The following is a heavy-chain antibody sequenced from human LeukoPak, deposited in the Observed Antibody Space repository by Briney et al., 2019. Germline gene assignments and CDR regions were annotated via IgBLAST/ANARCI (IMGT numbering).Heavy chain of an antibody. CDR1: GGPISSGSYY. Sequence: SETLSLTCTVSGGPISSGSYYWSWIRQPAGKGLEWIGRIYTSGSTNYNPSLKSRVTISVDTSKNQFSLKLSSVTAADTAVYYCARGVFGVVPMDVWGQGTTVTVSS. J-gene: IGHJ6*02. D-gene: IGHD3-3*01. CDR2: IYTSGST. CDR3: ARGVFGVVPMDV. V-gene: IGHV4-61*02.